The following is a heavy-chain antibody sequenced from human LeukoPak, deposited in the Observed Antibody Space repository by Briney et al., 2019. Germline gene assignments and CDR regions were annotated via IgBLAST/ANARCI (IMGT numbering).Heavy chain of an antibody. V-gene: IGHV3-23*01. CDR1: GFTFSSYA. D-gene: IGHD5-18*01. Sequence: GGSLRLSCAASGFTFSSYAMSWVRQAPGKGLEWVSAISGSGGSTYYADSVKGRFTISRDNSKNTLYLQMNSLKSDDTAVYYCATEGFTYGYHGIDSWGQGTIVTVSS. CDR2: ISGSGGST. CDR3: ATEGFTYGYHGIDS. J-gene: IGHJ3*02.